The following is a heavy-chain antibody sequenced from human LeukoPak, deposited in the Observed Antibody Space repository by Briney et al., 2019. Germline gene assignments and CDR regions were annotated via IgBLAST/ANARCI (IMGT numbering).Heavy chain of an antibody. CDR2: IIPIFGTA. V-gene: IGHV1-69*05. D-gene: IGHD3-22*01. J-gene: IGHJ4*02. CDR3: ARDTPYDSSGYFGY. CDR1: GGTFSSYA. Sequence: ASVKVSCKASGGTFSSYAISWVRQAPGQGLEWMGGIIPIFGTANYAQKFQGRVTITTDESTSTAYMELSSLRSEDTAVYYCARDTPYDSSGYFGYWGQGTLVTVSS.